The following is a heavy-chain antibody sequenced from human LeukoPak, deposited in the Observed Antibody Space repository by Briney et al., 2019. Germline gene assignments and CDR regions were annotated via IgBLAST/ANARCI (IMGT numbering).Heavy chain of an antibody. Sequence: GESLKISCKGSGYSFTSYWIGWVRQLPGKGLEWMGFIYPGDSDTRYSPSFQGQITRSADKSISTAYLQWSSLKASDTAMYYCARIGSSSWYPNYNLFDPWGQGTLVTVSS. CDR3: ARIGSSSWYPNYNLFDP. D-gene: IGHD6-13*01. CDR2: IYPGDSDT. J-gene: IGHJ5*02. CDR1: GYSFTSYW. V-gene: IGHV5-51*01.